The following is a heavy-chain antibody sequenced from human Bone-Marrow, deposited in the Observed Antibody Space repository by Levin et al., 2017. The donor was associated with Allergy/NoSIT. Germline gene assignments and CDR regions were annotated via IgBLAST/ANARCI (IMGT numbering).Heavy chain of an antibody. CDR3: AGGSTYDHGLDI. D-gene: IGHD3-16*01. Sequence: AGGSLRLSCAASGFIVGSHYMTWVRRAPGKGLECVSVIYSGGKTFYTESVKGRLTISRDDSKNTLYLQMNSLRVEDTAVYFCAGGSTYDHGLDIWGQGTTVTVSS. V-gene: IGHV3-53*01. CDR1: GFIVGSHY. CDR2: IYSGGKT. J-gene: IGHJ3*02.